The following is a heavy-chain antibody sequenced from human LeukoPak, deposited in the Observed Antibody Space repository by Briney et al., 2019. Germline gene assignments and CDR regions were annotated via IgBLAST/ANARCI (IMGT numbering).Heavy chain of an antibody. CDR3: ARGIRDGYNNRIRAGLDY. D-gene: IGHD5-24*01. CDR2: INSDGSST. Sequence: GGSLRLSCAASGFTFSSYWMHWVRQAPGKGLVWVSRINSDGSSTSYADSVKGRFTISRDNAKNTLYLQMNSLRAEDTAVYYCARGIRDGYNNRIRAGLDYWGQGTLVTVSS. V-gene: IGHV3-74*01. CDR1: GFTFSSYW. J-gene: IGHJ4*02.